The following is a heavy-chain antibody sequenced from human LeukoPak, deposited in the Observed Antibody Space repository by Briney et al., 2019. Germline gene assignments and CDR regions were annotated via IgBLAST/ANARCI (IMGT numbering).Heavy chain of an antibody. CDR1: GFTFSSYA. J-gene: IGHJ4*02. D-gene: IGHD3-22*01. CDR3: AKDQGYYDSSNFDY. CDR2: INGSGGST. Sequence: GGSLILSCAASGFTFSSYAMSWVRQAPGKGLEWVSAINGSGGSTYYADSVKGRFTISRDNSKNTLYLQMNSLRAEGTAVYYCAKDQGYYDSSNFDYWGQGTLVTVSS. V-gene: IGHV3-23*01.